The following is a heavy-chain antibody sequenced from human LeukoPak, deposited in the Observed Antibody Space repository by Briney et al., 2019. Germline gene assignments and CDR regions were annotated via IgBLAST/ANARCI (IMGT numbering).Heavy chain of an antibody. CDR2: INHSGST. CDR3: ARAPLEWLFSFDY. Sequence: PSETLSLTCAVSGGSFSGYYWSWIRQPPGKGLEWIGEINHSGSTNYNPSLKSRVTISVDTSKNQFSLKLSSVTAADTAVYYCARAPLEWLFSFDYWGQGTLVTVSS. V-gene: IGHV4-34*01. CDR1: GGSFSGYY. J-gene: IGHJ4*02. D-gene: IGHD3-3*01.